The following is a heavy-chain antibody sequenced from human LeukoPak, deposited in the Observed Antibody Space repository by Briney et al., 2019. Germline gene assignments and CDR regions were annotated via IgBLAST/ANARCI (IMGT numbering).Heavy chain of an antibody. J-gene: IGHJ4*02. CDR3: ARDSSPSVLLSFDY. D-gene: IGHD2-8*02. Sequence: ASVKVSCKASGYTFTGYYMHWVRQAPGQGLEWMGWINPNSGGTNYAQKFQGRVTMTRDTSISTAYMELSRLRSDDTAVYYCARDSSPSVLLSFDYWGQGTLVTVSS. CDR2: INPNSGGT. V-gene: IGHV1-2*02. CDR1: GYTFTGYY.